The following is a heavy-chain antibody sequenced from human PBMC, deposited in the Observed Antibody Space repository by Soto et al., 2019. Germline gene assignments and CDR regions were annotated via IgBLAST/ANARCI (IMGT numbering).Heavy chain of an antibody. CDR2: ISWNSGRI. V-gene: IGHV3-9*01. Sequence: EVQLVESGGGLVQPGRSLRLSCAASGFTFDDYAMHWVRQAPGKGLEWVSGISWNSGRIGYADSVKGRFTISRDNAKNSLYLQMNSLRAEATALYYCAKGLYSSSWYWTAQHSGQRTLVTVSS. J-gene: IGHJ1*01. CDR1: GFTFDDYA. D-gene: IGHD6-13*01. CDR3: AKGLYSSSWYWTAQH.